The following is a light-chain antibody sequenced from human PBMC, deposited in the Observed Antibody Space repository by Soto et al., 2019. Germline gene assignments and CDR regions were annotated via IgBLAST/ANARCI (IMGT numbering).Light chain of an antibody. CDR3: GTWDDRLDGNYV. CDR1: SSNIGDNY. J-gene: IGLJ1*01. CDR2: DND. Sequence: QSVLTQPPSVSAAPGQQVTISCSGSSSNIGDNYVSWYQHLPGTAPKLVVYDNDRRPSGIPGRFSGSKSGTSATLVITGLQTGDEADYCCGTWDDRLDGNYVFGTGTKLTVL. V-gene: IGLV1-51*01.